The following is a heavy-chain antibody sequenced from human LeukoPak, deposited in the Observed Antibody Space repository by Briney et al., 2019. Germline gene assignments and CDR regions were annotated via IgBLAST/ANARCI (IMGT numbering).Heavy chain of an antibody. J-gene: IGHJ4*02. CDR2: ISGSGGST. CDR1: GFTFSSYA. Sequence: PGGSLRLSCAASGFTFSSYAMSWVRQAPGKGLEWVSAISGSGGSTYYADSVKGRFTTSRDNSKNTLYLQMNSLRAEDTAVYYCAKDLPAMVSSNRVFDYWGQGTLVTVSS. V-gene: IGHV3-23*01. CDR3: AKDLPAMVSSNRVFDY. D-gene: IGHD5-18*01.